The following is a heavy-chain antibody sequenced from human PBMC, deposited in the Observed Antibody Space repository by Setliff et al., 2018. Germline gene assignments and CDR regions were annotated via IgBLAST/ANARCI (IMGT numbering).Heavy chain of an antibody. CDR2: IFNRVTT. CDR3: ARVSAMLGGNFDT. Sequence: KPSETLSLTCSVSGDSVTNVHHYWSWIRQSPGKGLEWLGNIFNRVTTFYNPSFESRLVISADPSRNQFSLQLASVTAADTAVYFCARVSAMLGGNFDTWGPGSLVTSPQ. J-gene: IGHJ4*01. CDR1: GDSVTNVHHY. V-gene: IGHV4-30-4*08. D-gene: IGHD3-16*01.